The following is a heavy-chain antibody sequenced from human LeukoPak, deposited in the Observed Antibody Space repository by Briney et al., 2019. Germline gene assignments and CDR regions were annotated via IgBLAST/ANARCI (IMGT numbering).Heavy chain of an antibody. D-gene: IGHD6-13*01. CDR3: ARTKPRRDIAAAGFYAFDI. CDR2: IYYSGST. CDR1: GDSINSYY. Sequence: SETLSLTCTVSGDSINSYYWIWIRQPPGKGLEWIGYIYYSGSTNYNPSLKSRVTISVDTSKNQFSLKLSSVTAADTAVYYCARTKPRRDIAAAGFYAFDIWGQGTMVTVSS. J-gene: IGHJ3*02. V-gene: IGHV4-59*01.